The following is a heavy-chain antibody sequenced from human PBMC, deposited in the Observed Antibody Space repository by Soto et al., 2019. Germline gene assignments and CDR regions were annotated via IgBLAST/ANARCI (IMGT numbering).Heavy chain of an antibody. V-gene: IGHV1-69*01. CDR1: GGTFSSYA. D-gene: IGHD3-9*01. Sequence: QVQLVQSGAEVKKPGSSVKVSCKASGGTFSSYAISWVRQAPGQGLEWMGGIIPIFGTANYAQKFQGRVTITADESTSTDYMELSSLRSEDTAVYYCASPGGRYFDWLLSPGGKYRMDVWGQGTTVTVSS. CDR3: ASPGGRYFDWLLSPGGKYRMDV. J-gene: IGHJ6*02. CDR2: IIPIFGTA.